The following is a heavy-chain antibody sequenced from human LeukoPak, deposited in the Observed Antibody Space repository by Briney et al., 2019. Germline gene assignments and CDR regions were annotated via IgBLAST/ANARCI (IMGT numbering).Heavy chain of an antibody. Sequence: SETLSLTCTVSGDSMNNYYWSWIRQPPGKGLEWIGNINYSGSTNSNPSLRSRATISVDTSKNQFSLKLGSVTAADTAVYYCARNVVDSSTIDYWGQGTLVTVSS. CDR1: GDSMNNYY. J-gene: IGHJ4*02. CDR2: INYSGST. CDR3: ARNVVDSSTIDY. V-gene: IGHV4-59*01. D-gene: IGHD2-2*01.